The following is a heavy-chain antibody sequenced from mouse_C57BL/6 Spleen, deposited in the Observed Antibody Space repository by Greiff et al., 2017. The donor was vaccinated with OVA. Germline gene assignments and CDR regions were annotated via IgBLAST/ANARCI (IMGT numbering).Heavy chain of an antibody. Sequence: EVKLMESGGGLVKPGGSLKLSCAASGFTFSSYTMSWVSQTPEKRLEWVATISGGGGNTYYPDSVKGRFTISRDNAKNPLFLQMSSLRSEDTALYYCARRDYYGSFDVWGTGTTVTVSS. CDR3: ARRDYYGSFDV. D-gene: IGHD1-1*01. CDR1: GFTFSSYT. V-gene: IGHV5-9*01. CDR2: ISGGGGNT. J-gene: IGHJ1*03.